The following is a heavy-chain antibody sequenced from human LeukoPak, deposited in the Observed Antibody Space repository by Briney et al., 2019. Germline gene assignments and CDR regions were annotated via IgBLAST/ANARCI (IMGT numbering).Heavy chain of an antibody. J-gene: IGHJ6*03. CDR1: GGSISSYY. CDR3: ARADVLRDYYYYYYMDV. Sequence: PSETLSLTCTVSGGSISSYYWSWIRQPAGKGLEWIGRIHTSGSTNYNPSLKSRVTMSVDTSKNQFSLKLNSVTAADTAVYYCARADVLRDYYYYYYMDVWGKGTTVTVSS. D-gene: IGHD3-3*01. CDR2: IHTSGST. V-gene: IGHV4-4*07.